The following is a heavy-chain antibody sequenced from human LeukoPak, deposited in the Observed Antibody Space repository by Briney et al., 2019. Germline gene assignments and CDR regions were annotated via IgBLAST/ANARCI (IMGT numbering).Heavy chain of an antibody. Sequence: SAVKVSCKASGYTLISFVIPELRQPPGKGLEGMGWISTYKGNTNNAHKLQGRVTMTTESSKRTGYMELRRLRSDYTAVYYCARDRIVGPTYFDYWGQGSLVTVSS. D-gene: IGHD1-26*01. CDR1: GYTLISFV. J-gene: IGHJ4*02. V-gene: IGHV1-18*01. CDR3: ARDRIVGPTYFDY. CDR2: ISTYKGNT.